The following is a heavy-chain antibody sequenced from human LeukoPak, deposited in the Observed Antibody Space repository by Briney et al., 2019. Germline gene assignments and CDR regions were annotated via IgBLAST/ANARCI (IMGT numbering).Heavy chain of an antibody. CDR2: ISGSGGST. V-gene: IGHV3-23*01. CDR3: AKFRFPHQLLFPIDY. Sequence: GGSLRLSCAASGFTFSSDAMSWGCQGPGKGLGWVSAISGSGGSTYYADSVEGRFTITRDNSKNTLYLQMNSLRAEDTAVYYCAKFRFPHQLLFPIDYWGQGTLVTVSS. D-gene: IGHD2-2*01. J-gene: IGHJ4*02. CDR1: GFTFSSDA.